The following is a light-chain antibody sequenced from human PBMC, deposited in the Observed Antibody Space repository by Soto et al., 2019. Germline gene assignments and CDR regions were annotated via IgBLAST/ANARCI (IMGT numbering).Light chain of an antibody. CDR2: DAS. CDR1: QSINAW. J-gene: IGKJ4*01. CDR3: QQRSNWPSLT. V-gene: IGKV1-5*01. Sequence: DIQMTQSPSTLSASVGSRVTITCRASQSINAWLAWYQQKPVKAPKLLXYDASSLESGVPSRFSGSGSATEFTLTISSLEPEDSAVYYCQQRSNWPSLTFGGGTKVDIK.